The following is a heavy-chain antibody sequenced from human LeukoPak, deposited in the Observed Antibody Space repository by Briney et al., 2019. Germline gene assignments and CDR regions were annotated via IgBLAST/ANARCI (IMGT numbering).Heavy chain of an antibody. D-gene: IGHD3-22*01. CDR1: GFMFNNYW. J-gene: IGHJ4*02. V-gene: IGHV3-7*01. CDR2: INQDGSDK. Sequence: GGSLRLSCAASGFMFNNYWMTWVRQAPGKGLEWVGNINQDGSDKYYGDSVKGRFTISRDNAKNSLYLQMNSLRAEDTAVYYCAREGGEYYDSSGYYSPLDYWGQGTLVTVSS. CDR3: AREGGEYYDSSGYYSPLDY.